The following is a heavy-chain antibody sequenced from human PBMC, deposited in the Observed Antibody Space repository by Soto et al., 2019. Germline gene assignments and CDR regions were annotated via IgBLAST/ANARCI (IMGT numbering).Heavy chain of an antibody. CDR1: GFTFSSYA. V-gene: IGHV3-30-3*01. D-gene: IGHD3-3*01. CDR2: ISYDGSNK. CDR3: ARDRLTIFGVVIPAFHDY. J-gene: IGHJ4*02. Sequence: QVQLVESGGGVVQPGRSLRLSCAASGFTFSSYAMHWVRQAPGKGLEWVAVISYDGSNKYYADSVKGRFTISRDNSKNTLYLKMNSLRAEDTAVYYCARDRLTIFGVVIPAFHDYWGQVTLVTVSS.